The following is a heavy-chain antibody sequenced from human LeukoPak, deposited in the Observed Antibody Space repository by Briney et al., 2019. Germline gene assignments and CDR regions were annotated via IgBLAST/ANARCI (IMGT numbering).Heavy chain of an antibody. CDR1: GGTFSSYA. J-gene: IGHJ4*02. CDR3: ARDLGVRNY. CDR2: IIPILGIA. Sequence: ASVKVSCKASGGTFSSYAISWVRQAPGQGLERMGRIIPILGIANYAQKFQGRVTITADKSTSTAYMELSSLRSEDTAVYYCARDLGVRNYWGQGTLVTVSS. D-gene: IGHD3-16*01. V-gene: IGHV1-69*04.